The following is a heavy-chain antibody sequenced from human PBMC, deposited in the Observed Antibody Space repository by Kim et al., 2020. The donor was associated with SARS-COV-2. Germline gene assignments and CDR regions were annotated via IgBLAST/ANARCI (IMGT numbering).Heavy chain of an antibody. J-gene: IGHJ4*02. V-gene: IGHV5-51*01. CDR1: GYSFTSYW. Sequence: GESLKISCKGSGYSFTSYWIGWVRQMPGKDLEWMGIIYPGDSDTRYSPSFQGQVTISADKSISTAYLQWSSLKASDTAMYYCARSSDFWSGYYDSYFDYWGQGTLVTVSS. D-gene: IGHD3-3*01. CDR3: ARSSDFWSGYYDSYFDY. CDR2: IYPGDSDT.